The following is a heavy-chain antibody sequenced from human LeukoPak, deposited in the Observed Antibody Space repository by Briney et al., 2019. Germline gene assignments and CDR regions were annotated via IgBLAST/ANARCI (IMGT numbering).Heavy chain of an antibody. Sequence: ASVKVSCKASGYSFTGHYMHWVRQAPGQGLEWMGWINPKSGGTNYAPKFQGRVTMIKDTSTNSAYMELNKLTSDDTAVYYCGRGNKSFDPWGQGTLVTVSS. V-gene: IGHV1-2*02. J-gene: IGHJ5*02. CDR1: GYSFTGHY. CDR2: INPKSGGT. CDR3: GRGNKSFDP.